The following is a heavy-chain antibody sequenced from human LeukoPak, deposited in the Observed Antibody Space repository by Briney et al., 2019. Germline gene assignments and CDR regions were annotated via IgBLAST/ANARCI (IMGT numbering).Heavy chain of an antibody. CDR2: ISSGSGTI. Sequence: SGGSLRLSCAASGFTFSGYSMNWGRQAPGKGLEWLSYISSGSGTIYYADSVKGRFTISRDNAKNSVYLQMNSLRDEDTAVHYCARGGNIDYWGQGILVTVSS. J-gene: IGHJ4*02. D-gene: IGHD3-10*01. CDR3: ARGGNIDY. V-gene: IGHV3-48*02. CDR1: GFTFSGYS.